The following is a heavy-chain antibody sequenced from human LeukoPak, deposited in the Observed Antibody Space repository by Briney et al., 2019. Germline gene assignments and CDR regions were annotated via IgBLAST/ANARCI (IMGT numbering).Heavy chain of an antibody. CDR3: ARRDDSSGYHKIFDY. Sequence: SETLSLTCTVSGGSISSYYWSRIRQPPGKGLEWIGYIYYSGSTNYNPSLKSRVTISVDTSKNQFSLKLSSVTAADTAVYYCARRDDSSGYHKIFDYWGPGTLVTVSS. V-gene: IGHV4-59*01. D-gene: IGHD3-22*01. CDR2: IYYSGST. J-gene: IGHJ4*02. CDR1: GGSISSYY.